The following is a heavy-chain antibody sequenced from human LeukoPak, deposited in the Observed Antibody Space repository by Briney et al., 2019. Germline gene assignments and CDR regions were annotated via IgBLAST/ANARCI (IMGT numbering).Heavy chain of an antibody. CDR2: IYYSGST. CDR3: ARHMRRWLQLSFDY. Sequence: PSETLSLTCTVSGGSISSSSYYWGWIRQPPGKGLEWIGSIYYSGSTYYNPSLKSRVTISVDTSTNQFSLKLSSVTAADTAVYYCARHMRRWLQLSFDYWGQGTLVTVSS. J-gene: IGHJ4*02. CDR1: GGSISSSSYY. V-gene: IGHV4-39*01. D-gene: IGHD5-24*01.